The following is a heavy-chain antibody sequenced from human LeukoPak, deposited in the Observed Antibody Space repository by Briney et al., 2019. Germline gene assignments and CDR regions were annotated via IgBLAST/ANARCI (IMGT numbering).Heavy chain of an antibody. CDR3: AKVSGRIQIWPQPFGDGMDV. Sequence: QPGGSLRLSCAASGFTFSTDVMSWVRQAPGKGLECVSAISGSGGNTYYADSVKGRFTISRDNSKNMLYLQMNGLRAEDTAVYYCAKVSGRIQIWPQPFGDGMDVWGQGTTVTVSS. CDR1: GFTFSTDV. D-gene: IGHD3-10*01. CDR2: ISGSGGNT. V-gene: IGHV3-23*01. J-gene: IGHJ6*02.